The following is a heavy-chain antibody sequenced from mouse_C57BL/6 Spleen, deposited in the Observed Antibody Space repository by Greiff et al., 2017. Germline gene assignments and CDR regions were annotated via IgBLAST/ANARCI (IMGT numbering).Heavy chain of an antibody. CDR1: GFTFSDYG. CDR3: ARPYYGSSIDY. J-gene: IGHJ2*01. CDR2: LSSGSSTL. V-gene: IGHV5-17*01. Sequence: EVQVVESGGGLVKPGGSLQLSCASSGFTFSDYGMHWVRQAPEKGLELVSYLSSGSSTLYYADPVKGRFTISRDNAKNTLFMQVTSLRSEDTAMYYCARPYYGSSIDYWGQGTTLTVSS. D-gene: IGHD1-1*01.